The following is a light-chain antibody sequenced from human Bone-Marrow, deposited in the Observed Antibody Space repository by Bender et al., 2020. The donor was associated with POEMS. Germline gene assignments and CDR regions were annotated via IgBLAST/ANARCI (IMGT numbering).Light chain of an antibody. CDR2: QNT. V-gene: IGLV3-1*01. J-gene: IGLJ1*01. CDR1: KLGDKS. Sequence: SYELTQPPSVSVSPGQTASITCSGDKLGDKSASWYQQKPGQSPVLVICQNTKRPSGIPERFSGSNSGNTATLTISGTQAMDEADYYCQAWDRSTYVFGTGTKVTVL. CDR3: QAWDRSTYV.